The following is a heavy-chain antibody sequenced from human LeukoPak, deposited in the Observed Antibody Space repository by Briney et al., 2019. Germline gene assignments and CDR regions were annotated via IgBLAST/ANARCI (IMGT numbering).Heavy chain of an antibody. J-gene: IGHJ3*02. CDR3: AKPYRLFRGAAILFDAFDI. Sequence: SETLSLTCTVSGGSISSYYWSWIRQPPGKGLEWIGYIYYSGSTNYNPSLKSRVTISVDTSKNQFSLKLSSVTAADTAVYYCAKPYRLFRGAAILFDAFDIWGQGTMVTVSS. CDR1: GGSISSYY. D-gene: IGHD2-21*01. CDR2: IYYSGST. V-gene: IGHV4-59*01.